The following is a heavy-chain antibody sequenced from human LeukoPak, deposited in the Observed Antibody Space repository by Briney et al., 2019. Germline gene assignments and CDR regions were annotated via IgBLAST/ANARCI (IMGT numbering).Heavy chain of an antibody. CDR3: ARAPNVWPWTPAIDYYYGMDV. J-gene: IGHJ6*02. D-gene: IGHD3/OR15-3a*01. Sequence: AGGSLRLSCAASGFTFSSYWMSWVRQAPGKGLEWVANIKQDGSEKYYVDSVKGRFTISRDNAKNSLYLQMNSLRAEDTAVYYCARAPNVWPWTPAIDYYYGMDVWGHGTTVTVSS. V-gene: IGHV3-7*01. CDR2: IKQDGSEK. CDR1: GFTFSSYW.